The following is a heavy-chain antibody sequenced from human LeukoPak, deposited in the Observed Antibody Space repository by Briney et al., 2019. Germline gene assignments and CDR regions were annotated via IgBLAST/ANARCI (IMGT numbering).Heavy chain of an antibody. J-gene: IGHJ4*02. D-gene: IGHD3-10*01. CDR2: ISGSGSST. V-gene: IGHV3-23*01. Sequence: PGGTLRLSCAASGFTFRRYGMSWVRQAPEKGLEWVSAISGSGSSTYYGDSVKGRFTISRDNSKNTLYLQMNSLRAEDTAVYYCARVGYYGSGSPIDYWGQGTLVTVSS. CDR1: GFTFRRYG. CDR3: ARVGYYGSGSPIDY.